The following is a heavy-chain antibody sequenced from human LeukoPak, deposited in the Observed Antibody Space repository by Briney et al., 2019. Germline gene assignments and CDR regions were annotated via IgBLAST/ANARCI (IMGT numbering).Heavy chain of an antibody. CDR3: ARYGSGTYPRFDY. CDR1: GGSIRGYY. D-gene: IGHD3-10*01. Sequence: SETLSLTCTVSGGSIRGYYWSWIRQPPGKGLEWIGYIYYSGSTNYNPSLQSRVTISVDTSKNQFPLNLTSVTAADTAVYYCARYGSGTYPRFDYWGQGTLVTVSS. CDR2: IYYSGST. J-gene: IGHJ4*02. V-gene: IGHV4-59*08.